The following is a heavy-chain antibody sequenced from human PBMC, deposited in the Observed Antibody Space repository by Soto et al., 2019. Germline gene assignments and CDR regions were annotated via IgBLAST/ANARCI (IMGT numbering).Heavy chain of an antibody. CDR3: AKLWAGLQPKGHDAFDI. D-gene: IGHD4-4*01. CDR1: GFTFSSYG. V-gene: IGHV3-30*18. Sequence: GGSLRLSCAASGFTFSSYGMHWVRQAPGKGLEWVAVISYDGSNKYYADSVKGRFTISRDNSKNTLYLQMNSLRAEDTAVYYCAKLWAGLQPKGHDAFDIWGQGTMVTVSS. J-gene: IGHJ3*02. CDR2: ISYDGSNK.